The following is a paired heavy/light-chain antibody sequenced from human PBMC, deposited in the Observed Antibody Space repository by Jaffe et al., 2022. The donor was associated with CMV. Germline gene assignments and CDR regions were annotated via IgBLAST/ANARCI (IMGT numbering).Heavy chain of an antibody. J-gene: IGHJ5*02. CDR1: GYSFTTYD. CDR2: MNPNTGDT. V-gene: IGHV1-8*01. D-gene: IGHD1-20*01. Sequence: QALLVQSGAEVVKPGASVRVSCKASGYSFTTYDISWLRQASGHGPEWMGWMNPNTGDTGFSPDFQGRLTMTRDISTTTAYMELTSLTSEDTAIYFCARGAGITATLNLRMPPNNWFDPWGQGTLVTVSS. CDR3: ARGAGITATLNLRMPPNNWFDP.
Light chain of an antibody. CDR3: QQYNTWPPRHT. CDR2: DGS. J-gene: IGKJ2*01. CDR1: QSVRSN. Sequence: IVMTQSPDTLSVSPGERVTLSCRASQSVRSNLAWYRQKPGQAPRLLMYDGSTRAFGIADRFSGSGSGTEFTLTISSLQSEDFAVYYCQQYNTWPPRHTFGQGTKLEIK. V-gene: IGKV3-15*01.